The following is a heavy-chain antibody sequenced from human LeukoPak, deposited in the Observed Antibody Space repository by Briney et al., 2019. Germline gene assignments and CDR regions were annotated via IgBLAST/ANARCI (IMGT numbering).Heavy chain of an antibody. CDR2: LKQDGSEK. CDR3: ARERVTTTSFDY. D-gene: IGHD2/OR15-2a*01. CDR1: EFTFSSYA. V-gene: IGHV3-7*01. J-gene: IGHJ4*02. Sequence: GGSLILSCAASEFTFSSYAMSWVRQAPRKGLEWVANLKQDGSEKNYVDSVKGRFTISRDNAKNSLYLQMNSLRVEDTAVYYCARERVTTTSFDYWGQGVLVTVSS.